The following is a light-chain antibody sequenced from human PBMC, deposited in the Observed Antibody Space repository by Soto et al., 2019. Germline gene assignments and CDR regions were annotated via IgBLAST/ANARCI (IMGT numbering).Light chain of an antibody. Sequence: NFMLTQPLSVSESPGKTVXISCTRSSGSIASNYVQWYQQRPGSAPIIVIYEDNQRPSGVPDRFSGSIDSSSNSASLTISGLKTEDEADYYCQSYDSSXPWVFGGGTKLTVL. CDR3: QSYDSSXPWV. V-gene: IGLV6-57*03. CDR2: EDN. CDR1: SGSIASNY. J-gene: IGLJ3*02.